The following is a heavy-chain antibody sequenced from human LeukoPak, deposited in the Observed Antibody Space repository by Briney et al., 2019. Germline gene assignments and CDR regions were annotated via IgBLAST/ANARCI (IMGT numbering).Heavy chain of an antibody. V-gene: IGHV3-33*08. CDR1: GFTFSSYA. CDR2: IWYDGSNK. CDR3: ARNPVVAAPAPYYYYYGMDV. Sequence: PGGSLRLSCAASGFTFSSYAMSWVRQAPGKGLEWVAVIWYDGSNKYYADSVKGRFTISRDNSKNTLYLQMNSLRAEDTAVYYCARNPVVAAPAPYYYYYGMDVWGQGTTVTVSS. D-gene: IGHD2-15*01. J-gene: IGHJ6*02.